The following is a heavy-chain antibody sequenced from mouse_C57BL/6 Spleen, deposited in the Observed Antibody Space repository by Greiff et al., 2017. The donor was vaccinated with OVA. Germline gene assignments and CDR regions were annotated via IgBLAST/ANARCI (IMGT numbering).Heavy chain of an antibody. J-gene: IGHJ2*01. CDR2: ISSGSSTI. D-gene: IGHD1-1*01. CDR3: AGGGYYYGNFDY. Sequence: EVQVVESGGGLVKPGGSLKLSCAASGFTFSDYGMHWVRQAPEKGLEWVAYISSGSSTIYYADTVKGRFTISRDNAKNTLFLQMTSLRSEDTAMYYCAGGGYYYGNFDYWGQGTTLTVSS. CDR1: GFTFSDYG. V-gene: IGHV5-17*01.